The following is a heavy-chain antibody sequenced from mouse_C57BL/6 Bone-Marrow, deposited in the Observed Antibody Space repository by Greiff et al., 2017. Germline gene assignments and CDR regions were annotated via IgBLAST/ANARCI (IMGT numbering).Heavy chain of an antibody. J-gene: IGHJ2*01. CDR3: ARSGDGYNIDYFDY. V-gene: IGHV1-42*01. CDR2: ITPSTGGT. CDR1: GYSFTGYY. Sequence: EVQLQQSGPELVKPGASVKISCKASGYSFTGYYMNWVKQSPEKSLEWIGEITPSTGGTPYNQKFKAKATLTVDKSSSTAYMQLKSLTSEDSAVYSCARSGDGYNIDYFDYWGQGTTLTVSS. D-gene: IGHD2-3*01.